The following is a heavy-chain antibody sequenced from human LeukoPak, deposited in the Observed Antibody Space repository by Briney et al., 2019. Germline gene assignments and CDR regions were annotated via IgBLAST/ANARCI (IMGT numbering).Heavy chain of an antibody. CDR2: IYYSGST. V-gene: IGHV4-59*12. CDR3: ASTTTVTTTQFDY. CDR1: GGSISSYY. J-gene: IGHJ4*02. Sequence: PSETLSLTCTVSGGSISSYYWSWIRQPPGKGLEWIGYIYYSGSTNYNPSLKSRVTVSVDTSKNQFSLKLSSVTAADTAVYYCASTTTVTTTQFDYWGQGTLVTVSS. D-gene: IGHD4-17*01.